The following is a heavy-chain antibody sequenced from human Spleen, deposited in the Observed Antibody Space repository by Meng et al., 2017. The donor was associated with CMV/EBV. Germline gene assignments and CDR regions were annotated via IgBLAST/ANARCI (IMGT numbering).Heavy chain of an antibody. J-gene: IGHJ3*02. D-gene: IGHD1-26*01. CDR3: ARGEDTVYWEVAFHI. CDR2: IGTAGDT. CDR1: GFTFSSYD. V-gene: IGHV3-13*01. Sequence: GESLRLSCAASGFTFSSYDMHWVRQATGKGLEWVSAIGTAGDTYYPGSVKGRFTISRENAKNSLYLQMNSLRAGDTAVYYCARGEDTVYWEVAFHIWGQGTMVTVSS.